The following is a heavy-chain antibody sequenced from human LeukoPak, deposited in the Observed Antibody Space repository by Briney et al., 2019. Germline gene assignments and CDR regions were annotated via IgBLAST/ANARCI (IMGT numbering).Heavy chain of an antibody. CDR3: ARDRYCGGDCSHFDY. CDR2: ISYDGSNK. J-gene: IGHJ4*02. D-gene: IGHD2-21*02. V-gene: IGHV3-30-3*01. CDR1: GFTFSSYA. Sequence: GGSLRLSCAASGFTFSSYAMHWVRQAPGKGLEWVAVISYDGSNKYYADSVKGRFTISRDNSKNTLYLQMNSLRAEDTAVYYCARDRYCGGDCSHFDYWGQGTLVTVSS.